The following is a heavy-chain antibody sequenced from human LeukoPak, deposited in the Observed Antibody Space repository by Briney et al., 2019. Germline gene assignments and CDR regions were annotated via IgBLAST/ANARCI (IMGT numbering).Heavy chain of an antibody. V-gene: IGHV2-70*01. Sequence: ESGPALVKPTQALTLTCTFSGFSLRTNGMCVSWIRQPPGKALEWLALIDRDDNKYYGTSVKTRFIISKDTSKKQVVLTMTNMDPADTATYFCARVMRDTSDWYLFDHWGQGTLVTVSS. J-gene: IGHJ4*02. D-gene: IGHD6-19*01. CDR2: IDRDDNK. CDR3: ARVMRDTSDWYLFDH. CDR1: GFSLRTNGMC.